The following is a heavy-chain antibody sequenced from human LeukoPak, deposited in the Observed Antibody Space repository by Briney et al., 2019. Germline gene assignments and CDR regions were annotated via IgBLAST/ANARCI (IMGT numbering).Heavy chain of an antibody. CDR2: INHSGST. Sequence: SETLSLTCAVYGGSFSGYYWSWTRQPPGKGLEWIGEINHSGSTNYNPSLKSRVTISVDTSKNQFSLKLSSVTAADTAVYYCARGSHDYGDPRSFDYWGQGTLVTVSS. CDR3: ARGSHDYGDPRSFDY. D-gene: IGHD4-17*01. J-gene: IGHJ4*02. CDR1: GGSFSGYY. V-gene: IGHV4-34*01.